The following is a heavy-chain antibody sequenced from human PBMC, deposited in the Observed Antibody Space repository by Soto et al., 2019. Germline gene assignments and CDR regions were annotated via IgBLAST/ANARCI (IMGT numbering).Heavy chain of an antibody. CDR2: ISGSGGST. D-gene: IGHD3-3*01. CDR3: AKARKPVAIFGVVLYMDV. V-gene: IGHV3-23*01. J-gene: IGHJ6*03. CDR1: GFTFSSYA. Sequence: EVQLLESGGGLVQPGGSLRLSCAASGFTFSSYAMSWVRQAPGKGLEWVSAISGSGGSTYYADSVKGRFTISRDNSKNTLYLQMNSLRAEDTAVYYCAKARKPVAIFGVVLYMDVWGKGTTVTVSS.